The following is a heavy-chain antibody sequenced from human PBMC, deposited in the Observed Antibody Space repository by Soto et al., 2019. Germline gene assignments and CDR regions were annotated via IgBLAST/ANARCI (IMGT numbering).Heavy chain of an antibody. CDR1: GGSVSSGSYY. CDR3: ARAFIAARPRNWFDP. D-gene: IGHD6-6*01. J-gene: IGHJ5*02. CDR2: IYYSGRT. Sequence: PSETLSLTCTVSGGSVSSGSYYWGWIRQPPGKGLEWIGSIYYSGRTYYNPSLKSRVTISVDTSKNQFSLKLSSVTAADTAVYYFARAFIAARPRNWFDPWGQGTLVTVSS. V-gene: IGHV4-39*07.